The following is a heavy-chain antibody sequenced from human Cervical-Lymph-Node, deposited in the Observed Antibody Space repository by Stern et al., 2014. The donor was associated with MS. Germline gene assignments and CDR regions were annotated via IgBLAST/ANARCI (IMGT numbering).Heavy chain of an antibody. CDR1: GYSFTTHY. V-gene: IGHV1-46*03. CDR3: SRVQRERRALDHFDP. J-gene: IGHJ5*02. D-gene: IGHD1-1*01. Sequence: QVQLVESVAEVKKPGASVNVSCEASGYSFTTHYMHWIRQAPGAGLEWVGMINPNSGTTSYARQFQGRVIITRDTSTSTIYMELTDLRSEDTALYFCSRVQRERRALDHFDPWGQGTLVTVSS. CDR2: INPNSGTT.